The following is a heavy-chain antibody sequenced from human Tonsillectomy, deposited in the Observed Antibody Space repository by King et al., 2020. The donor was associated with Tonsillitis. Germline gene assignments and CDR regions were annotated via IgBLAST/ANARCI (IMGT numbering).Heavy chain of an antibody. CDR2: IYTSGST. Sequence: QLQESGPGLVKPSETLSLTCTVSGCSISSYYWSWLRQPAGKGLEWIGRIYTSGSTNYNPSLKSRVTMSVDTSKNQFSLKMSSVTAADTAVYYCARDIVVVVAATPHYYYYGMDVWGQGTTVTVSS. J-gene: IGHJ6*02. CDR3: ARDIVVVVAATPHYYYYGMDV. CDR1: GCSISSYY. V-gene: IGHV4-4*07. D-gene: IGHD2-15*01.